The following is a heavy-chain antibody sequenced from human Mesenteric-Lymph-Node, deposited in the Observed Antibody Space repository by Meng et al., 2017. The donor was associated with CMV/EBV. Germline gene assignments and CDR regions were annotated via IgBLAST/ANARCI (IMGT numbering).Heavy chain of an antibody. D-gene: IGHD3-16*01. CDR2: IGPNNGDT. V-gene: IGHV1-18*01. CDR3: AKGGRHHFFED. CDR1: GFTFIHYG. Sequence: ASVKVSCKPSGFTFIHYGVSWVRQAPGQGLEWMGWIGPNNGDTNFAQRFQGRVTMFTDTSSTTAYMELRSLRSDDTAVYYCAKGGRHHFFEDWGQGTQVTVSS. J-gene: IGHJ4*02.